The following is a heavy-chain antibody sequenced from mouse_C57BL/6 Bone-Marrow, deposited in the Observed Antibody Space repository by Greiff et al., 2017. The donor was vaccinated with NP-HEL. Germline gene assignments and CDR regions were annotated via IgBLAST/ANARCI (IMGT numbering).Heavy chain of an antibody. D-gene: IGHD2-1*01. J-gene: IGHJ2*01. CDR3: TRRGDYGNYVLFDY. V-gene: IGHV1-15*01. CDR1: GYTFTDYE. CDR2: IDPETGGT. Sequence: QVQLQQSGAELVRPGASVTLSCKASGYTFTDYEMHWVKQTPVHGLEWIGAIDPETGGTAYNQKFKGKAILTADKSSSTAYMELRSLTSEDSAVYYCTRRGDYGNYVLFDYWGQGTTLTVSS.